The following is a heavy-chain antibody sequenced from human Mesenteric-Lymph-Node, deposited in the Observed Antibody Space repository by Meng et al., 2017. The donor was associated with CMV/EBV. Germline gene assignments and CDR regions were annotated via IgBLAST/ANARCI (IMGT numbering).Heavy chain of an antibody. CDR2: IYHSGST. D-gene: IGHD3-22*01. CDR1: GGSISSSNW. J-gene: IGHJ5*02. Sequence: AGGSISSSNWWSWVRQPPGKGLEWIGEIYHSGSTNYNPSLKSRVTISVDKSKSQFSLKLSSVTAADTAVYYCARDWSSSGYNWFDPWGQGTLVTVSS. V-gene: IGHV4-4*02. CDR3: ARDWSSSGYNWFDP.